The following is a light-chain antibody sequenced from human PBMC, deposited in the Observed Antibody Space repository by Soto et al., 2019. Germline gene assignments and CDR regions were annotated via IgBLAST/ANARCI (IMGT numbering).Light chain of an antibody. Sequence: EIVLTQSPGTLSLSPGDRATLSCRASQSIGNNYLAWYQQKPGQAPRLLIYGASGRATAIPDRFSGSGSGTAFTLTISRLEPEDFAVYYCQQYGSSPYTFGQGTKLEI. CDR3: QQYGSSPYT. CDR2: GAS. CDR1: QSIGNNY. J-gene: IGKJ2*01. V-gene: IGKV3-20*01.